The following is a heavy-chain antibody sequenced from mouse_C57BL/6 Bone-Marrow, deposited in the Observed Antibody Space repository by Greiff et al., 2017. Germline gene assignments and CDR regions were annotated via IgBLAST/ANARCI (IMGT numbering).Heavy chain of an antibody. Sequence: VKLQQSGAELVKPGASVKISCKASGYAFSSYWMNWVKQRPGKGLEWIGQIYPGDGDTNYNGKFKGKATLTADKSSSTAYMQLSSLTSEDSAVYFGARYYSSRRWYLDDWGKGTTVTVSS. V-gene: IGHV1-80*01. J-gene: IGHJ1*03. D-gene: IGHD1-1*01. CDR1: GYAFSSYW. CDR2: IYPGDGDT. CDR3: ARYYSSRRWYLDD.